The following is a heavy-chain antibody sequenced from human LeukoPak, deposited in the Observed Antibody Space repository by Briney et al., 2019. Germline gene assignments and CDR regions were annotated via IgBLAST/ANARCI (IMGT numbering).Heavy chain of an antibody. D-gene: IGHD2-15*01. CDR3: YCSGGSWEDY. J-gene: IGHJ4*02. CDR2: ISGSGGST. CDR1: GFTSSSYA. Sequence: GGSLRLSCAASGFTSSSYAMSWVRQAPGKGLEWVSAISGSGGSTYYADSVKGRFTISRDNSKNTLYLQMNSLRAEDTAVYYTYCSGGSWEDYWGQGTLVTVSS. V-gene: IGHV3-23*01.